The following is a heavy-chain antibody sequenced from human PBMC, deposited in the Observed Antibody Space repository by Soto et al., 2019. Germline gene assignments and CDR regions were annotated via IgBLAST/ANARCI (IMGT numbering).Heavy chain of an antibody. D-gene: IGHD6-19*01. V-gene: IGHV3-23*01. J-gene: IGHJ3*02. CDR1: GFTFSSYA. CDR2: ISGSGGST. Sequence: GGSLRLSCAASGFTFSSYAMSWVRQSPGKGLEWVSAISGSGGSTYYADSVKGRFTISRDNSKNTLYLQMNSLRAEDTAVYYCAKPSVAGNLPGAFDIWGQGTMVTVSS. CDR3: AKPSVAGNLPGAFDI.